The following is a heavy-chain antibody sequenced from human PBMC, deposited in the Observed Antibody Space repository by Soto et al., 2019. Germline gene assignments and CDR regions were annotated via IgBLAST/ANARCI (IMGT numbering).Heavy chain of an antibody. CDR2: IYSGGRA. CDR3: SRRMDIVIRGGSNGMDV. Sequence: PGGSLRLSCAASGFTVSSNYMNWVRQAPGRGLEWVSIIYSGGRAYYADSVKGRFTISRDNSKNTLYLQMNSMRAEDTAGYYCSRRMDIVIRGGSNGMDVWGQGTTVTVSS. D-gene: IGHD5-12*01. CDR1: GFTVSSNY. V-gene: IGHV3-53*01. J-gene: IGHJ6*02.